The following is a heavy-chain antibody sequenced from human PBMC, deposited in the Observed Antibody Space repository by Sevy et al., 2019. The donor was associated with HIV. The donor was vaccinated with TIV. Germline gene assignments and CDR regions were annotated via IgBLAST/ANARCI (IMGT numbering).Heavy chain of an antibody. V-gene: IGHV1-46*01. CDR1: GYTFTRYY. D-gene: IGHD4-17*01. CDR3: ARSGADSRTTVVTFILDY. J-gene: IGHJ4*02. Sequence: ASVKVSCKASGYTFTRYYMHWVRQAPGQGLEWMGIINPSGGSTSYAQKFQGRVTMTRDTSTSTVYMELSSLRSEDTAVYYCARSGADSRTTVVTFILDYWGQGTLVTVSS. CDR2: INPSGGST.